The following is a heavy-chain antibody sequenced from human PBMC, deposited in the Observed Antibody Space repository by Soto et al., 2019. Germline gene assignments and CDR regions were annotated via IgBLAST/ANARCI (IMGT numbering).Heavy chain of an antibody. CDR2: IYYSGST. CDR3: ARDGGSYDSSGYLLINEDAFDI. Sequence: SETLSLTCTVSGGSISSYYWSWIRQPPGKGLEWIGYIYYSGSTNYNPSLKSRVTISVDTSKNQFSLKLSSVTAADTAVYYCARDGGSYDSSGYLLINEDAFDIWGQGTMVTVSS. D-gene: IGHD3-22*01. V-gene: IGHV4-59*01. CDR1: GGSISSYY. J-gene: IGHJ3*02.